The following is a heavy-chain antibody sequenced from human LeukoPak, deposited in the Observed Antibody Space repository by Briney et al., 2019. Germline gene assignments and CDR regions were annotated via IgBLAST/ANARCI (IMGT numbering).Heavy chain of an antibody. J-gene: IGHJ6*02. Sequence: GGSLRLSCAASGFTFSDYYMSWIRQAPGKGLEWVSYISSSGSTIYYADSVKGRFTISRDNAKNSLYLQMNSLRAEDTAVYYCARVPYDFWSGYFHYYGMDVWGQGTTVTVSS. CDR1: GFTFSDYY. D-gene: IGHD3-3*01. CDR3: ARVPYDFWSGYFHYYGMDV. V-gene: IGHV3-11*01. CDR2: ISSSGSTI.